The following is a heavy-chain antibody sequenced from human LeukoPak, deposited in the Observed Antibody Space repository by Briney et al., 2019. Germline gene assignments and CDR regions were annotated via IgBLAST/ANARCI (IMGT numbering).Heavy chain of an antibody. Sequence: SETLSLTCTVSGGSISSSSYYWGWIRQPPGKGLEWIGSIYYSGSTYYNPSLKSRVTISVDTSKNQFSLKLSSVTAADTAVYYCARRARIVVVPAASSHYFDYWAREPWSPSPQ. V-gene: IGHV4-39*01. CDR3: ARRARIVVVPAASSHYFDY. D-gene: IGHD2-2*01. CDR1: GGSISSSSYY. CDR2: IYYSGST. J-gene: IGHJ4*02.